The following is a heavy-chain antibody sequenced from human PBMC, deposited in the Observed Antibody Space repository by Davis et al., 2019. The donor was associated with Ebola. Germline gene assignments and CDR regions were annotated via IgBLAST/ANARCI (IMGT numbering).Heavy chain of an antibody. CDR1: GFIFSSYG. V-gene: IGHV3-33*01. Sequence: PGGSLRLSCAASGFIFSSYGMHWVRQAPGKGLEWVAVIWYDGSNKYYADSVKGRFTISRDNSKNTLYLQMNSLRAEDTAVYYCAREAYYYDSSGYYSHFDYWGQGTLVTVSS. J-gene: IGHJ4*02. CDR2: IWYDGSNK. D-gene: IGHD3-22*01. CDR3: AREAYYYDSSGYYSHFDY.